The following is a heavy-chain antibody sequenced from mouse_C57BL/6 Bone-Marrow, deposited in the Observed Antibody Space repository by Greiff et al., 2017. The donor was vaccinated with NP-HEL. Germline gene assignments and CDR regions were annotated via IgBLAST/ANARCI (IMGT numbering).Heavy chain of an antibody. D-gene: IGHD1-1*01. CDR1: GYTFTSYW. CDR2: IDPNSGGT. Sequence: QVQLQQPGAELVKLSCKASGYTFTSYWMHWVKQRPGRGLEWIGRIDPNSGGTKYNEKFKSKATLTVDKPSSTAYMQLSSLTSEDSAVYYCAREGYYGSSYEDYWGQGTTLTVSS. CDR3: AREGYYGSSYEDY. V-gene: IGHV1-72*01. J-gene: IGHJ2*01.